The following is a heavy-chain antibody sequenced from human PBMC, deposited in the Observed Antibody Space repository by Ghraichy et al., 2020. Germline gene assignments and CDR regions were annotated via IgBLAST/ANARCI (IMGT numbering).Heavy chain of an antibody. CDR3: AKGGHNTGYGFDP. Sequence: GESLNISCATSGFTFRSYSMNWVRQAPGKGLEWVSIIGADAVTTYYADSVKGRFTVSRDNSKNTLYLIMSGLRAEENAVYYCAKGGHNTGYGFDPWGQGTLVTVSS. CDR1: GFTFRSYS. D-gene: IGHD5-12*01. J-gene: IGHJ5*02. V-gene: IGHV3-23*01. CDR2: IGADAVTT.